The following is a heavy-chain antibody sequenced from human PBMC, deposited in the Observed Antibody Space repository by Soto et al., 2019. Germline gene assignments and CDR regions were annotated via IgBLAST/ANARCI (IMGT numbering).Heavy chain of an antibody. D-gene: IGHD3-10*01. CDR1: GGSISSGGYS. Sequence: SETLSLTCAVSGGSISSGGYSWSWIRQPPGKGLEWIGYIYHSGSTYYNPSLKSRVTISVDRSKNQFSLKLSSVTAADTAVYYCARVLGPGGGFDPWGQGTLVTVSS. CDR3: ARVLGPGGGFDP. J-gene: IGHJ5*02. CDR2: IYHSGST. V-gene: IGHV4-30-2*01.